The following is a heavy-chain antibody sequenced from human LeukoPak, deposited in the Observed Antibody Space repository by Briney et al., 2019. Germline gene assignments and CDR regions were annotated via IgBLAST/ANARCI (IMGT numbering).Heavy chain of an antibody. J-gene: IGHJ6*02. CDR3: ARDLVPAADAGYYYGMDV. D-gene: IGHD2-2*01. CDR2: ISSDGTYT. CDR1: GFTFSSHL. V-gene: IGHV3-74*01. Sequence: GGSLRLSCAASGFTFSSHLVHWVRQAPGKGLVWVSRISSDGTYTNYADSVRGRFTISRDNAKNTLYLQMNSLRAEDTAVYYCARDLVPAADAGYYYGMDVWGQGTTVTVSS.